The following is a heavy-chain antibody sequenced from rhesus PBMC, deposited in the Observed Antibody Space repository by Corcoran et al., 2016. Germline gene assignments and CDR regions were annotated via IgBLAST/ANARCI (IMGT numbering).Heavy chain of an antibody. D-gene: IGHD6-25*01. CDR1: GASISSNW. V-gene: IGHV4-80*01. Sequence: QVQLQESGPGLVKPSETLSLTCTVSGASISSNWWSWFRPPTGTGLEWIGEINGNSGSTNYNPSLKSRVTISKDASKNQFSLKLSSVTAADTAVYYCARGPWRQLERCFDYWGQGVLVTVSS. CDR2: INGNSGST. J-gene: IGHJ4*01. CDR3: ARGPWRQLERCFDY.